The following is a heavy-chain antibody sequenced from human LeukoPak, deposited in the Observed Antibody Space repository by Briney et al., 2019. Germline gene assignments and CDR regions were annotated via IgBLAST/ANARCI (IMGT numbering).Heavy chain of an antibody. CDR3: ARGSRVAGTFDY. Sequence: GRSLRLSCAASGFTFSSYGMSWVRQAPGKGLEWVSVIYSGGSTYYADSVKGRFTISRDNSKNTLYLQMNSLRAEDTAVYYCARGSRVAGTFDYWGQGTLVTVSS. CDR1: GFTFSSYG. V-gene: IGHV3-53*01. CDR2: IYSGGST. D-gene: IGHD6-19*01. J-gene: IGHJ4*02.